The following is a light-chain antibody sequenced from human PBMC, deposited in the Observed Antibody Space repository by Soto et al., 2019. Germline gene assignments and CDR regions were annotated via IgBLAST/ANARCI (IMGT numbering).Light chain of an antibody. CDR3: QQSYSTLLT. CDR1: QSISSY. CDR2: AAS. Sequence: DIQMTQSPSSLSASVGDRVTITCRASQSISSYLNWYKQKPGKAPKLLIYAASSLQSGVPSRFSGSRSGTDFTLTISSLQPEDFATYYCQQSYSTLLTFGGGTKVEIK. J-gene: IGKJ4*01. V-gene: IGKV1-39*01.